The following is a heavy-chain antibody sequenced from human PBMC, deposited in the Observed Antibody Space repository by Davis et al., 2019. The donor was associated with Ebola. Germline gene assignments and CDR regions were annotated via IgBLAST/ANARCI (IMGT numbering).Heavy chain of an antibody. V-gene: IGHV4-34*01. CDR2: INHSGST. D-gene: IGHD6-19*01. CDR1: GGSSSGYY. Sequence: MPSETLSLTCAVYGGSSSGYYWSWIRQPPGKGLEWIGEINHSGSTNYNPSLKSRVTISVDTSKNQFSLKLSSVTAAETAVYYCARGPKRGWYFYYWGQGTLVTVSS. J-gene: IGHJ4*02. CDR3: ARGPKRGWYFYY.